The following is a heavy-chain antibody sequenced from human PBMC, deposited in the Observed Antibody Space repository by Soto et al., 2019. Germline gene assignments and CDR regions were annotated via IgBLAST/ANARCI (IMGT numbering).Heavy chain of an antibody. J-gene: IGHJ4*02. CDR2: IIPIFGTA. CDR1: GGTFSSYA. CDR3: ARDLSMTYYDFWSGYSAFFDY. Sequence: SVKVSCKASGGTFSSYAISWVRQAPGQGLEWMGGIIPIFGTANYAQKFQGRVTITADKSTSTAYMELSSLRAEDTAVYYCARDLSMTYYDFWSGYSAFFDYWGQGTLVTVSS. D-gene: IGHD3-3*01. V-gene: IGHV1-69*06.